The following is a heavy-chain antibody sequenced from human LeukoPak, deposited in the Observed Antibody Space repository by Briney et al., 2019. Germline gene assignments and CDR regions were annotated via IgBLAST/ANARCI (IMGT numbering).Heavy chain of an antibody. Sequence: SETLSPTCTVSGGSISSYYWSWIRQPPGKGLEWIGYIYYSGSTNYNPSLKSRVTISVDTSKNQFSLKLSSVTAADTAVYYCARRVRSILTGYFFDYWGQGTLVTVSS. CDR1: GGSISSYY. V-gene: IGHV4-59*01. D-gene: IGHD3-9*01. CDR3: ARRVRSILTGYFFDY. CDR2: IYYSGST. J-gene: IGHJ4*02.